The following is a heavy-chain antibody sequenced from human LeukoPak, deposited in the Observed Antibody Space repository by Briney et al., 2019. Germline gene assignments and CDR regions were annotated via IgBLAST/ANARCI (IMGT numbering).Heavy chain of an antibody. Sequence: RLGESLRISCKGSGYSFTSYWIGWVRQMPGKGLEWMGIIYLGDSDTRYSPSFRGQVTISADKSISTAYLQWSSLKASDTAMYYCARTFNSVVPAAIGNYYYYGMDVWGQGTTVTVSS. CDR3: ARTFNSVVPAAIGNYYYYGMDV. D-gene: IGHD2-2*02. CDR2: IYLGDSDT. J-gene: IGHJ6*02. V-gene: IGHV5-51*01. CDR1: GYSFTSYW.